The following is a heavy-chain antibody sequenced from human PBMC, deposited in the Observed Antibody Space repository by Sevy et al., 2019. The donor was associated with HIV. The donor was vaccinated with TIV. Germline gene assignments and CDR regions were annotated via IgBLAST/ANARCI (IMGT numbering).Heavy chain of an antibody. J-gene: IGHJ4*02. CDR2: ISDDGNNK. D-gene: IGHD3-22*01. Sequence: GGSLRLSCAASGFTFSTYAMYWVRQAPGKGLEWAAVISDDGNNKDYADSVKGRFTVSRDNSKNTLYLQMNSLRADDTAVYYCAGHYYDSTGYYFPLDYWGQGTLVTVSS. CDR3: AGHYYDSTGYYFPLDY. V-gene: IGHV3-30*04. CDR1: GFTFSTYA.